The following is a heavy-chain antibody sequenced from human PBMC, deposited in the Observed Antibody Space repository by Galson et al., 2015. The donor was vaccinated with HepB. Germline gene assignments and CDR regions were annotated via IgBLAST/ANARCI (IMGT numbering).Heavy chain of an antibody. D-gene: IGHD3-3*01. Sequence: PALVKPTQTLTLTCSFSGFSLRSSGVGVGWIRQPPGKALEWLALIYWDDDKRYRPSLKSRLTITKDTSKNQVVLTMTNMDPVDTATYYCAHITTDFLSAYSNSDYFDTWGQGTLVTVSS. CDR3: AHITTDFLSAYSNSDYFDT. V-gene: IGHV2-5*02. CDR2: IYWDDDK. CDR1: GFSLRSSGVG. J-gene: IGHJ5*02.